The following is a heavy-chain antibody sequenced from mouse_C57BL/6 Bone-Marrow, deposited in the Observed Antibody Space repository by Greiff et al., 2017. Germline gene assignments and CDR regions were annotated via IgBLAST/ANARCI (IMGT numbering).Heavy chain of an antibody. CDR1: GYAFTNYL. V-gene: IGHV1-54*01. CDR3: AIFMYY. J-gene: IGHJ4*01. Sequence: QVQLQQSGAELVRPGTSVKVSCKASGYAFTNYLIEWVKQRPGQGLEWIGVINPGSGGTNYNEKFKGKATLTADKSSSTAYMQLSSLTSEDSAVYFCAIFMYYWGQGTSVTVSS. CDR2: INPGSGGT.